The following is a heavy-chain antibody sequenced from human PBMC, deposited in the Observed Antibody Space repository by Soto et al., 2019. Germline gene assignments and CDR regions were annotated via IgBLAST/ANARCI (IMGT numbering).Heavy chain of an antibody. CDR2: IYYSGST. J-gene: IGHJ5*02. D-gene: IGHD2-8*01. V-gene: IGHV4-30-4*01. Sequence: SETLSLTCTVSGGSISSGDYYWSWIRQPPGKGLEWIGYIYYSGSTYYNPSLKSRVTISVDTSKNQFSLKLSSVTAADTAVYYCARVMVYASYWFDPWGQGTLVTVSS. CDR3: ARVMVYASYWFDP. CDR1: GGSISSGDYY.